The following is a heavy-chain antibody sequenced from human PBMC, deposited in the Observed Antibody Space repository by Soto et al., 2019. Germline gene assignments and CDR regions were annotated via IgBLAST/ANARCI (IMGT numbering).Heavy chain of an antibody. CDR2: IKQVGSKK. V-gene: IGHV3-7*05. CDR1: GFTLSMYW. Sequence: EVQLEESGGGLVQPGGSLRLSCAASGFTLSMYWMTWVRQAPGRGLEWVANIKQVGSKKSYLDSVRGRFTISRDNVRNSLYLQMDSLRAEDTALYYCARDVSPGSSSLYLDAFDIWGQGTMVIVSS. CDR3: ARDVSPGSSSLYLDAFDI. D-gene: IGHD6-13*01. J-gene: IGHJ3*02.